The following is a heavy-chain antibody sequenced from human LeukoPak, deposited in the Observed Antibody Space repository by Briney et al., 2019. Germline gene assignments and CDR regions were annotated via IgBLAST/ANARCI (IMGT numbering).Heavy chain of an antibody. Sequence: GGSLRLSCAASGFTFSSCAMSWVRQAPGKGLKWVSAISGSGGSTYYADSVKGRFTISRDNSKNTLYLQMNSLRAEDTAVYYCAKDSSSHFSGYDLWTPTDYWGQGTLVTVSS. D-gene: IGHD5-12*01. CDR1: GFTFSSCA. J-gene: IGHJ4*02. V-gene: IGHV3-23*01. CDR2: ISGSGGST. CDR3: AKDSSSHFSGYDLWTPTDY.